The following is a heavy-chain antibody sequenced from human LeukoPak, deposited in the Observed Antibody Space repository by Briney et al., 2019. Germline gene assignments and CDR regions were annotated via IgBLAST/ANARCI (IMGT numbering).Heavy chain of an antibody. V-gene: IGHV1-69*13. Sequence: SVKVSCKASGGTFSSYAISWVRQAPGQGLEWMGGIIPIFGTANYAQKFQGRVTITADESTSTAYMELSSLRSEDTAVYYCARGAGITAVAGAYYYYGMDVWGQGTTVTVSS. J-gene: IGHJ6*02. CDR2: IIPIFGTA. CDR1: GGTFSSYA. D-gene: IGHD6-19*01. CDR3: ARGAGITAVAGAYYYYGMDV.